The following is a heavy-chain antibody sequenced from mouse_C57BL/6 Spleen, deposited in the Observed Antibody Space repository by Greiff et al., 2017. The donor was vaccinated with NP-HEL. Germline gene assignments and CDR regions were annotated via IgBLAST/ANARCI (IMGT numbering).Heavy chain of an antibody. CDR2: IYPRSGNT. CDR3: ARSGGSSYWFAY. Sequence: QVQLKQSGAELARPGASVKLSCKASGYTFTSYGISWVKQRTGQGLEWIGEIYPRSGNTYYNEKFKGKATLTADKSSSTAYMELRSLTSEDSAVYFCARSGGSSYWFAYWGQGTLVTVSA. CDR1: GYTFTSYG. D-gene: IGHD1-1*01. J-gene: IGHJ3*01. V-gene: IGHV1-81*01.